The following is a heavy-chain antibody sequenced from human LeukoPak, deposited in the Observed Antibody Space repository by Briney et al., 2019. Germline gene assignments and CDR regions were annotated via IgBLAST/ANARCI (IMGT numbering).Heavy chain of an antibody. CDR3: ATDLIHYYASGAKT. V-gene: IGHV3-7*01. J-gene: IGHJ5*02. CDR2: IKQDGSEK. Sequence: GGSLRLSCAASGFTFSSYWMSWVRQAPGKGLEWVANIKQDGSEKYYVDSVKGRFTISRDNAKNPLYLQMNSLRVEDSAVYYCATDLIHYYASGAKTWGQGTLVTVSS. CDR1: GFTFSSYW. D-gene: IGHD3-10*01.